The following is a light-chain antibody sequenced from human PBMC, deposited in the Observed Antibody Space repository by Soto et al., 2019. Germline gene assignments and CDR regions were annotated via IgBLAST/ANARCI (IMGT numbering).Light chain of an antibody. CDR1: QSVSSSY. CDR3: QHYRSWT. J-gene: IGKJ1*01. CDR2: GAS. Sequence: EIVLTQSPGTLSLSPGERATLSCRASQSVSSSYLAWYQQKPGQAPRLLIYGASSRATGIPDRFSGSGSGTDFTLTISSLQPDDFATYYCQHYRSWTFAQGTKVDIK. V-gene: IGKV3-20*01.